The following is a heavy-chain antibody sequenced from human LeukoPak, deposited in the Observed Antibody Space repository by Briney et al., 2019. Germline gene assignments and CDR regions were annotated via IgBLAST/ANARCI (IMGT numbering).Heavy chain of an antibody. V-gene: IGHV3-23*01. CDR1: GFTLSTNA. CDR3: AKDVGKWESLHFFDY. Sequence: GGSLRLSCLTSGFTLSTNAMSWVRQAPGKGLEWLSGISGSGASTYYADSVKGRFTISRDDSRNTLYLQMNSLRGDDTAVYYCAKDVGKWESLHFFDYWGQGALVTVSS. D-gene: IGHD1-26*01. J-gene: IGHJ4*02. CDR2: ISGSGAST.